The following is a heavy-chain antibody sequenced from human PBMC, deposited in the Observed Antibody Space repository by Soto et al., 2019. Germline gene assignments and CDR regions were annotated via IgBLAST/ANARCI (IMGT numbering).Heavy chain of an antibody. V-gene: IGHV4-59*01. D-gene: IGHD3-9*01. CDR3: ARSLRYFDWLPNWFDP. Sequence: KTSETLSLTCTVSGGSISSYYWSWIRQPPGKGLEWIGYIYYSGSTNYNPSLKSRVTISVDTSKNQFSLKLSSVTAADTAVYYCARSLRYFDWLPNWFDPWGQGTLVTVSS. CDR2: IYYSGST. CDR1: GGSISSYY. J-gene: IGHJ5*02.